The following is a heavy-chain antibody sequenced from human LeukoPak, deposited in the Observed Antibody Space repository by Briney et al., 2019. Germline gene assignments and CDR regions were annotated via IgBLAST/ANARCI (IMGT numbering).Heavy chain of an antibody. Sequence: GGSLRLSCAASGFTFSSYAMHWVRQAPGKGLEWVAVISYDGSNKYYADSVKGRFTISRDNSKNTLYLQMNSLRAEDTTVYYCAREEYYYDSSGYFDYWGQGTLVTVSS. CDR1: GFTFSSYA. CDR2: ISYDGSNK. D-gene: IGHD3-22*01. CDR3: AREEYYYDSSGYFDY. J-gene: IGHJ4*02. V-gene: IGHV3-30-3*01.